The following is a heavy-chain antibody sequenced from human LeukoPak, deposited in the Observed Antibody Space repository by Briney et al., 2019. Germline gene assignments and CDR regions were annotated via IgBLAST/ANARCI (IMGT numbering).Heavy chain of an antibody. CDR2: IYYSGST. CDR3: AAMIVALRHSYYFDY. Sequence: SETLSLTCAVYGGSFSGYYWSWIRQPPGKGLEWIGYIYYSGSTNYNPSLKSRVTISVDTSKNQFSLKLSSVTAADTAVYYCAAMIVALRHSYYFDYWGQGTLVTVSS. CDR1: GGSFSGYY. V-gene: IGHV4-59*01. D-gene: IGHD3-22*01. J-gene: IGHJ4*02.